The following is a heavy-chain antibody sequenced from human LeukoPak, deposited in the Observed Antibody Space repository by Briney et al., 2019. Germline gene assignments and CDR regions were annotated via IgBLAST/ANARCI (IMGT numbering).Heavy chain of an antibody. CDR3: ATLARRVTAILDF. Sequence: GGSLRLSCAASGFTVSSSYMSWVRQAPGKGLEWVSVIYRGGSTYYADSVKGRFTISRDSSKNTVYLQMNSLRAEDTAVYYCATLARRVTAILDFWGQGTLVTVSS. J-gene: IGHJ4*02. CDR2: IYRGGST. CDR1: GFTVSSSY. V-gene: IGHV3-66*01. D-gene: IGHD2-21*02.